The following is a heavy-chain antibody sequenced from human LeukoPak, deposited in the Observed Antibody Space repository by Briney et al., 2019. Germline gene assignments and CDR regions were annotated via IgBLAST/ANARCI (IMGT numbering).Heavy chain of an antibody. CDR3: ARRGYGDYAPFDY. Sequence: PGGSLRLSCAASGFTVSSNYMSWVRQAPGKGLEWLSLIYNGGTTYYADSVKGRFSISRDNSKNILYLQMNSLRAEDTAVYYCARRGYGDYAPFDYWGQGALVTVSS. J-gene: IGHJ4*02. CDR2: IYNGGTT. CDR1: GFTVSSNY. V-gene: IGHV3-66*04. D-gene: IGHD4-17*01.